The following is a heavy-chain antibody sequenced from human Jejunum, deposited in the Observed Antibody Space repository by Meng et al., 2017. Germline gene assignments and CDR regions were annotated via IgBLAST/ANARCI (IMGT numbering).Heavy chain of an antibody. CDR2: ISGSDGRT. CDR3: AKLTSL. V-gene: IGHV3-23*04. CDR1: GFTFSNSA. Sequence: VQRVESGGGLVQPWGSLRLSCAASGFTFSNSAMSWVRQAPGKGLEWVSVISGSDGRTYYADSVRGRFTISRDTSKNTLYLQMISLRAEDTAVYYCAKLTSLWGQGTLVTVSS. D-gene: IGHD3-16*01. J-gene: IGHJ4*02.